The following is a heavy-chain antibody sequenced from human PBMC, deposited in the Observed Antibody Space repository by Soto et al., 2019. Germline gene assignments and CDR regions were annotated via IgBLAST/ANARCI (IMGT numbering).Heavy chain of an antibody. CDR2: IDTSGHST. D-gene: IGHD6-13*01. CDR1: GFVFTNFW. Sequence: GGSLRLSCEASGFVFTNFWMHWVRHVPGKGLVWVARIDTSGHSTNYAESVKGRFTVSRDNAKNTVSLQMNSLRVEDTGVYYCAKDSWYFDLWSQGSQVTVSS. CDR3: AKDSWYFDL. V-gene: IGHV3-74*01. J-gene: IGHJ4*02.